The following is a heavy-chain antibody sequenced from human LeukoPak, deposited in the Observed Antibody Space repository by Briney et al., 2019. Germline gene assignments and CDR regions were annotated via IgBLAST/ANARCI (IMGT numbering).Heavy chain of an antibody. V-gene: IGHV4-34*01. CDR1: GGSFSGYY. J-gene: IGHJ6*03. Sequence: SETLSLTCAVYGGSFSGYYWSWIRKPPGQGLEWIGEINHSGSTNYNPSLKSRVTISVDTSKNQFSLKLSSVTAADTAVYYCARGVVVVVAAPRYMDVWGKGTTVTVSS. CDR2: INHSGST. CDR3: ARGVVVVVAAPRYMDV. D-gene: IGHD2-15*01.